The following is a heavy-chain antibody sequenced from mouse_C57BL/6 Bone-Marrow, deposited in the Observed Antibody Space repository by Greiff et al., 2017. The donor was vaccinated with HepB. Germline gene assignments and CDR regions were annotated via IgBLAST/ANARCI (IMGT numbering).Heavy chain of an antibody. V-gene: IGHV14-3*01. CDR3: ARTRVYWDAEEYYFDY. CDR1: GFNIKNTY. J-gene: IGHJ2*01. CDR2: IDPANGNT. D-gene: IGHD4-1*01. Sequence: EVQLQQSVAELVRPGASVKLSCTASGFNIKNTYMHWVKQRHEQGLEWIGRIDPANGNTKYAPKFQGQATITVDTSSSTAYLQLSSLTSEDTAIYSCARTRVYWDAEEYYFDYWGQGTTLTVSS.